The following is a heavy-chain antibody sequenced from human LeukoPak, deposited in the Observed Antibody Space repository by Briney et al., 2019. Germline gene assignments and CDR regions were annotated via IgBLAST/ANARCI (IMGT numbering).Heavy chain of an antibody. J-gene: IGHJ4*02. Sequence: PSETLSLTCTVSGGSISSSFYYWGWIRQPPGKGLEWIGSIYHSGSTYYNPSLKSRVTISVDTSRNQFSLNLSSVTAADTAVYYCARFSSGWYSGDYWGQGTLVTVSS. CDR3: ARFSSGWYSGDY. CDR2: IYHSGST. D-gene: IGHD6-19*01. V-gene: IGHV4-39*01. CDR1: GGSISSSFYY.